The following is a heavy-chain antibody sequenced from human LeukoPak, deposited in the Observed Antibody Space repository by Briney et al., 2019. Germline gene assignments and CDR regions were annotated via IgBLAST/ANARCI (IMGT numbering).Heavy chain of an antibody. D-gene: IGHD2-15*01. J-gene: IGHJ4*02. CDR3: AKAPVTSCRGAFCYPFDY. CDR2: ISSSSSYI. V-gene: IGHV3-21*01. Sequence: GGSLRLSCAASGFTFSSYSMNWVRQAPGKGLEWVSSISSSSSYIKYADSVKGRFTISRDNAKNSLYLQMNSLRAEDTAVYYCAKAPVTSCRGAFCYPFDYWGQGTLVTVSS. CDR1: GFTFSSYS.